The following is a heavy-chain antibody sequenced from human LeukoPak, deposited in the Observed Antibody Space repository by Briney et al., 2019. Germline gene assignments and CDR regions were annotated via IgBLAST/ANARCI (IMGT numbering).Heavy chain of an antibody. Sequence: GGSLRLSCAASGFTFSSYEMNWVRQAPGKGLEWVSYISSSGSTIYYADSVKGRFTISRDNAKKSLYLQMNSLRAEDTAVYYCARDSDEYCSGGACSAFDHWGQGTLVTVSS. V-gene: IGHV3-48*03. J-gene: IGHJ4*02. CDR3: ARDSDEYCSGGACSAFDH. D-gene: IGHD2-15*01. CDR1: GFTFSSYE. CDR2: ISSSGSTI.